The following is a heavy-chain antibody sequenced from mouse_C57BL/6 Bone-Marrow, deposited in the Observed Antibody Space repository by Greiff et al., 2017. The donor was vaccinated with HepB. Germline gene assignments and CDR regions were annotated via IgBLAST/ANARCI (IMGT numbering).Heavy chain of an antibody. CDR2: IYPRSGNT. CDR1: GYTFTSYG. CDR3: ARCPFITTVE. Sequence: QVQLKQSGAELARPGASVKLSCKASGYTFTSYGISWVKQRTGQGLEWIGEIYPRSGNTYYNEKFKGKATLTADKSSSTAYMELRSLTSEDSAVYFCARCPFITTVEWGQGTTLTVSS. J-gene: IGHJ2*01. V-gene: IGHV1-81*01. D-gene: IGHD1-1*01.